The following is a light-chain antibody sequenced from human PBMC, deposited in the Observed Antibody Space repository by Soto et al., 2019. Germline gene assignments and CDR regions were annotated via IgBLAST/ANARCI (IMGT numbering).Light chain of an antibody. V-gene: IGKV3-20*01. CDR2: GAS. Sequence: ESMLTQSPGTLSLSPGERATLSCRASQSVSTRYLAWYQQKPGQAPRLLIYGASIRAAGIPDRFSGSGSGTDSALTFSRREPEDFAVYYCHQFGSSPLAFTFGQGTKLEI. CDR1: QSVSTRY. J-gene: IGKJ2*01. CDR3: HQFGSSPLAFT.